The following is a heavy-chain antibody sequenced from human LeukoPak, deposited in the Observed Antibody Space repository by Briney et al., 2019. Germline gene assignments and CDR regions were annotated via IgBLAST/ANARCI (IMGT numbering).Heavy chain of an antibody. J-gene: IGHJ6*03. CDR1: GYSISSGYY. CDR2: IYHSGNT. V-gene: IGHV4-38-2*02. Sequence: SETLSLTCTVSGYSISSGYYWGWIRQPPGKGLEWIGSIYHSGNTYCNPSLKSRATISVDTSKNQFSLKLSSVTAADTAVYYCARDNQSRYYMDVWGKGTTVTVSS. CDR3: ARDNQSRYYMDV.